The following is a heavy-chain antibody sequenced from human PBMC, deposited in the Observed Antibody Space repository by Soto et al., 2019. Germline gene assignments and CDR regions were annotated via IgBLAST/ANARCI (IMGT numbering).Heavy chain of an antibody. CDR3: ARDSPPIAS. D-gene: IGHD3-3*02. Sequence: QVQLVQSGAEVKKPGASVKVSCKASGYTFTSYAISWGRQPPGQGFEWMGWTTAYNGNTNYAQNLQGRATMTTDTSTSTAYMELRSLRSDDTAVYYCARDSPPIASWGQGTLVTVSS. J-gene: IGHJ5*02. V-gene: IGHV1-18*01. CDR1: GYTFTSYA. CDR2: TTAYNGNT.